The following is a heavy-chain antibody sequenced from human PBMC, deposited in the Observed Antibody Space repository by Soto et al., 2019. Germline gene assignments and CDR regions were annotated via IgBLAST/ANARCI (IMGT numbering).Heavy chain of an antibody. J-gene: IGHJ4*02. CDR3: AGLGETAYFDS. V-gene: IGHV3-30-3*01. CDR1: GFTFSSYA. Sequence: GGSLRLSCAASGFTFSSYAMHWVRQAPGRGLEWVAVISYDGSNKYYADSVKGRFTISRDNSKNTLYLQMNSLRAEDTAVYYCAGLGETAYFDSWGQGTLVTVSS. CDR2: ISYDGSNK. D-gene: IGHD2-21*01.